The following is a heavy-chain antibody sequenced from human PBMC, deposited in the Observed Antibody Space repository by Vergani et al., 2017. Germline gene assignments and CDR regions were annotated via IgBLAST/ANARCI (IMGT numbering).Heavy chain of an antibody. CDR3: ARLCPIAVAAGPGLCGFDY. V-gene: IGHV5-51*01. Sequence: EVQLVQSGAEVKKPGESLKISCKGSGYSFTSYWIGWVRQMPGKGLEWMGIIYPGDSDTRYSPSFQGQVTISADKSISTAYLQWSSLKASDTVMYYCARLCPIAVAAGPGLCGFDYWGQGTLVTVSS. D-gene: IGHD6-19*01. CDR1: GYSFTSYW. CDR2: IYPGDSDT. J-gene: IGHJ4*02.